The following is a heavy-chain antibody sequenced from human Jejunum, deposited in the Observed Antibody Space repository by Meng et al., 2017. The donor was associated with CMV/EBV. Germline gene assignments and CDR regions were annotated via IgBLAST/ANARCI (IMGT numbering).Heavy chain of an antibody. J-gene: IGHJ4*02. CDR2: IKGDGNEN. D-gene: IGHD6-19*01. Sequence: VTGLTCSDYWSTGVRQGPGKGLGGVADIKGDGNENYYVDSLKGRFTISRDNAKNSLYLQMTSVRVEDTALYYCASDLGWYRFDNWGQGTLVTVSS. CDR1: GLTCSDYW. V-gene: IGHV3-7*01. CDR3: ASDLGWYRFDN.